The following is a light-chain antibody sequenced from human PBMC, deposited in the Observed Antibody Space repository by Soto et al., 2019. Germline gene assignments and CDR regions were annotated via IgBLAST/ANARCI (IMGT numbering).Light chain of an antibody. V-gene: IGKV1-16*02. CDR1: QGISNH. CDR3: QQYNTYQLT. J-gene: IGKJ4*01. CDR2: ASS. Sequence: DIQMTQSPSSLSASVGGRFTITCRASQGISNHLAWFQQKPGKAPKSLIYASSSLQSGVPSKFSGSGYGTDFTLTISSLQPEDFATYYCQQYNTYQLTFGGGTKVDIK.